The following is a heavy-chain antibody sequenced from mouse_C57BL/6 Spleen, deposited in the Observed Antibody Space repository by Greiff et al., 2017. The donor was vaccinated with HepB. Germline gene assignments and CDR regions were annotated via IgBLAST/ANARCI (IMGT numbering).Heavy chain of an antibody. V-gene: IGHV1-69*01. CDR1: GYTFTSYW. Sequence: QVQLQQPGAELVMPGASVKLSCKASGYTFTSYWMHWVKQRPGQGLEWIGEIDPSDSYTNYNQKFKGKSTLTVDKSSSTAYMQLSSLTSEDSAVYYCARRGNSLDYGGQGTTLTVSS. CDR2: IDPSDSYT. CDR3: ARRGNSLDY. J-gene: IGHJ2*01.